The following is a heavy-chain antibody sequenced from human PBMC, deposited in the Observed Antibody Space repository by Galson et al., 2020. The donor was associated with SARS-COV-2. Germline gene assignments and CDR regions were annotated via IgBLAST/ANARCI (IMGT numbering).Heavy chain of an antibody. D-gene: IGHD6-13*01. CDR1: GFSLSTSGVG. V-gene: IGHV2-5*02. CDR2: IYWDDDK. CDR3: VLRKLKIAAAGIRY. Sequence: SGPTLVKPTQTLTLTCTFSGFSLSTSGVGVGWIRQPPGKALEWLALIYWDDDKRYSPSLKSRLSITKDTSENQVVLTMTNMDPVETATYYCVLRKLKIAAAGIRYWGQGTLVTVSS. J-gene: IGHJ4*02.